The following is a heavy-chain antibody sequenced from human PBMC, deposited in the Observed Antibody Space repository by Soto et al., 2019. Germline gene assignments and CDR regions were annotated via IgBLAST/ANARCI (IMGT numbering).Heavy chain of an antibody. J-gene: IGHJ4*02. D-gene: IGHD6-19*01. CDR1: GYTFTGYG. CDR3: ARGGGRGWYPDY. V-gene: IGHV1-18*01. CDR2: ISGYSRNT. Sequence: QVQLVQSGAEVKKPGASVKVSCKASGYTFTGYGIDWVRQAPGQGLEWVGWISGYSRNTNYAQKFQGRVTMTTDTSTSTAYMELRSLRSDDTAGYYCARGGGRGWYPDYWGQGTLVTVSS.